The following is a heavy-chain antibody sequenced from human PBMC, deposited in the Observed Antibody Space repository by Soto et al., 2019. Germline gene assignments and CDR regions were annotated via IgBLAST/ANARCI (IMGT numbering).Heavy chain of an antibody. CDR2: SRNKVNSYTT. CDR1: GFALSDHF. J-gene: IGHJ6*03. CDR3: SRVVNYYMDV. Sequence: ESGGNLVQPGGTLGLSCAASGFALSDHFMDWVRQAPGKGLAWVGRSRNKVNSYTTEYAASVTGRFTISRDDSKNSLHLQMNSLKTEDTAVHFCSRVVNYYMDVWGKGTTVTVSS. V-gene: IGHV3-72*01.